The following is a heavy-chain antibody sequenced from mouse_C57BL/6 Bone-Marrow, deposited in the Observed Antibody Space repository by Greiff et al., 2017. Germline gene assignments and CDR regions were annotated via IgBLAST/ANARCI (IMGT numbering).Heavy chain of an antibody. V-gene: IGHV14-4*01. CDR3: TTGLYGSSSWFAY. Sequence: VQLQQSGAELVRPGASVQLSCTASGFNIKDDYMHWVKQRPEQGLEWIGWIDPENGDTEYASKFQGTATITADTSSHTAYLQLSSLTSEDTAVYYCTTGLYGSSSWFAYWGQGTLVTVSA. CDR2: IDPENGDT. CDR1: GFNIKDDY. J-gene: IGHJ3*01. D-gene: IGHD1-1*01.